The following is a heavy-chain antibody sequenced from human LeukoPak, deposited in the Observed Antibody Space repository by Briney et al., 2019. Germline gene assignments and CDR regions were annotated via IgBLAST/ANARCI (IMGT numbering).Heavy chain of an antibody. Sequence: ASVKVSCKASGGTFSSYAISWVRQAPGQGLEWMGRIIPILGIANYAQKFQGRVTITADKSTSAAYMELSSLRSEDTAVYYCARERAVAPIDYWGQGTLVTVSS. CDR1: GGTFSSYA. J-gene: IGHJ4*02. CDR3: ARERAVAPIDY. D-gene: IGHD6-19*01. CDR2: IIPILGIA. V-gene: IGHV1-69*04.